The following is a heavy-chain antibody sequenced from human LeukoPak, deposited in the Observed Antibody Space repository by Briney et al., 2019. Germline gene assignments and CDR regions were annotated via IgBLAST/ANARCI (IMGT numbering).Heavy chain of an antibody. Sequence: GGSLRLSCAASGFTFSSYSMNWVRQAPGKGLEWVSPISSSSSYIYYADSVKGRFTISRDNAKNSLYLQMNSLRAEDTAVYYWARPSEIKIFGVDSPTDYWGQGTLVTVSS. D-gene: IGHD3-3*01. CDR1: GFTFSSYS. CDR2: ISSSSSYI. CDR3: ARPSEIKIFGVDSPTDY. V-gene: IGHV3-21*01. J-gene: IGHJ4*02.